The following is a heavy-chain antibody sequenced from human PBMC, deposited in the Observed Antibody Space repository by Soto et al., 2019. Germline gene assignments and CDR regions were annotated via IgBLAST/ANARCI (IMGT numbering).Heavy chain of an antibody. Sequence: QVQLVQSGAEVEKPGSSVKVSCKASGGTFSSYTISWVRQAPGQGLEWMGRIIPILGIANYAQKFQGRVTITADKSTSTAYMELSSLRSEDTAVYYCARELAVAGTVYFDYWGQGTLVTVSS. CDR3: ARELAVAGTVYFDY. CDR1: GGTFSSYT. D-gene: IGHD6-19*01. CDR2: IIPILGIA. J-gene: IGHJ4*02. V-gene: IGHV1-69*08.